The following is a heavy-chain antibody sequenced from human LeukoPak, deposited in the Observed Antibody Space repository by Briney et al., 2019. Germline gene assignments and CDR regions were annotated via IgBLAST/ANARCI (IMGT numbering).Heavy chain of an antibody. CDR1: GFTFSSYW. CDR2: IKQDGSEK. V-gene: IGHV3-7*01. D-gene: IGHD3-3*01. Sequence: GGSLRLSCAASGFTFSSYWMSWVRQAPGKGLEWVANIKQDGSEKDYVDSVKGRFAISRDNAKNSLYLQMHSLRAEDTAVYYCARENYDFWSGYYAPGDYYYYYMDVWGKGTTFTVSS. J-gene: IGHJ6*03. CDR3: ARENYDFWSGYYAPGDYYYYYMDV.